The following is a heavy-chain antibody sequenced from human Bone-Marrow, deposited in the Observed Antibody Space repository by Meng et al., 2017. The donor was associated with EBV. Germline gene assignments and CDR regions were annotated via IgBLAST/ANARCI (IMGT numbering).Heavy chain of an antibody. CDR1: GGSISSSSYY. CDR2: IYYSGST. J-gene: IGHJ5*02. CDR3: ARHDRLGDYGVS. Sequence: LEAAGPVRVKPSATLSPTCTVSGGSISSSSYYWGWIRQPPGKGLEWIESIYYSGSTYYNPSLKSRVTISVDTSKNQFSLKLNSVTAADTAVYFCARHDRLGDYGVSWGQGTLVTVSS. V-gene: IGHV4-39*01. D-gene: IGHD4-17*01.